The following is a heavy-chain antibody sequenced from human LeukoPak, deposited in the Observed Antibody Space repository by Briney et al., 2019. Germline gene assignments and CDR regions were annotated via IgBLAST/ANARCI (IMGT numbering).Heavy chain of an antibody. CDR1: GDPISTYY. CDR2: ISYSGST. J-gene: IGHJ4*02. D-gene: IGHD5-12*01. Sequence: PSETLSLTCTVSGDPISTYYWTWIRQPPGKGLEWIGYISYSGSTNYNPSLKSRITISVDTSKNQFTLKLSSVTAADTAVYYCARQAWLLDYWGPGTLVTVAS. V-gene: IGHV4-59*08. CDR3: ARQAWLLDY.